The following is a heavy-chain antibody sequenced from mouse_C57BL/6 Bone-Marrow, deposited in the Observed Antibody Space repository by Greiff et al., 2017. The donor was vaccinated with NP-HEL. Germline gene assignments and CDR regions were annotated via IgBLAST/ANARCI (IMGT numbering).Heavy chain of an antibody. D-gene: IGHD2-5*01. Sequence: VQLQQSGAELVRPGASVKLSCTASGFNIKDDYMHWVKQRPEQGLEWIGWIDPENGDTEYASKFQGKATITADTSSNTAYLQLRSLTSEDTAVYYCTFYSNFFAYWGQGTLVTVSA. J-gene: IGHJ3*01. CDR1: GFNIKDDY. V-gene: IGHV14-4*01. CDR2: IDPENGDT. CDR3: TFYSNFFAY.